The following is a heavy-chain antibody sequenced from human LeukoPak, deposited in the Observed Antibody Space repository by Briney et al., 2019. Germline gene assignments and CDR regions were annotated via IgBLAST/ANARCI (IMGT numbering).Heavy chain of an antibody. Sequence: GRSLRLSCAASGFTFSTYGMHWVRQAPGKGLEWVAVISYDGGSKYYADSVKGRFTISRDNSKNTLFLQMNSLRHEDTVMFYCARDANYFGSGMTFNWFDPSGQGTLVTVSS. J-gene: IGHJ5*02. V-gene: IGHV3-30*03. CDR2: ISYDGGSK. CDR3: ARDANYFGSGMTFNWFDP. CDR1: GFTFSTYG. D-gene: IGHD3-10*01.